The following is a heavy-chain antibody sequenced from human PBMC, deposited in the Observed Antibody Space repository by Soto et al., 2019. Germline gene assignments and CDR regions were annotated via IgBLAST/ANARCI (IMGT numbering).Heavy chain of an antibody. D-gene: IGHD6-13*01. CDR3: ARAYSSTLPPNYYYGMDV. Sequence: GEALKISFKGSGYSFTIYWIGWVLQIPGKXLEWMGIISPGDSDTRYRPSLPGQVTTSADKYISTAYLQWTSLKDSDTAMYHCARAYSSTLPPNYYYGMDVWGQGTTVTVSS. J-gene: IGHJ6*02. V-gene: IGHV5-51*01. CDR1: GYSFTIYW. CDR2: ISPGDSDT.